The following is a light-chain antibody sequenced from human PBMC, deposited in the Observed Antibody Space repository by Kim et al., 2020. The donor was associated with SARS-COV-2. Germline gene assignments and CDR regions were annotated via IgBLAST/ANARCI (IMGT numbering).Light chain of an antibody. V-gene: IGKV3-20*01. CDR2: GAS. CDR1: QSVSSSY. J-gene: IGKJ1*01. CDR3: QQYGSSPWG. Sequence: EIVLTQSPGTLSLCPGERATLSCRASQSVSSSYLAWYQQKPGQAPRLLIYGASSRATGIPDRFSGSGSGTDFTLTISRLEPEDFAVYYCQQYGSSPWGFGQGTKVDIK.